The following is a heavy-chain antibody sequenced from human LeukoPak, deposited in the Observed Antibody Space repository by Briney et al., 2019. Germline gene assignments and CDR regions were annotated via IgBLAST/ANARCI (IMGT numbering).Heavy chain of an antibody. CDR3: ARYHTTFGVVTEYYFDY. D-gene: IGHD3-3*01. CDR2: IYSGGST. V-gene: IGHV3-53*01. Sequence: GGSLRLSCAASGFTVSSNYMSWVRQAPGKGLEWVSVIYSGGSTYYADSVKGRFTISRDNSKNTLYLQMNSLRAEDTAVYYCARYHTTFGVVTEYYFDYWGQGTLVTVSS. CDR1: GFTVSSNY. J-gene: IGHJ4*02.